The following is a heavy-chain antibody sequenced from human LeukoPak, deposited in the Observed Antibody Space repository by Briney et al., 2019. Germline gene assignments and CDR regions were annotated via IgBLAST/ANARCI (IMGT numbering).Heavy chain of an antibody. CDR2: ISAYNGNT. J-gene: IGHJ4*02. CDR3: ARDFSTHYGDSRDY. V-gene: IGHV1-18*01. D-gene: IGHD4-17*01. CDR1: GYTFTSYG. Sequence: VASVKVSCKASGYTFTSYGISWVRQAPGQGLEWMGWISAYNGNTNYAQKLQGRVTMTTDTSTSTAYMELRSLRSDDTAVYYCARDFSTHYGDSRDYWGQGTLVTVSS.